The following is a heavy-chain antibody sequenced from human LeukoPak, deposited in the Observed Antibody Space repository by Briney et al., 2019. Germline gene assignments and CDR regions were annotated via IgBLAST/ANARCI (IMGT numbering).Heavy chain of an antibody. CDR1: GGSISSSSYY. CDR2: IYYSGST. V-gene: IGHV4-39*07. D-gene: IGHD4-17*01. CDR3: ARAPGGDYVPPDAFDI. Sequence: SETLSLTCTVSGGSISSSSYYWGWIRQPPGKGLEWIGSIYYSGSTYYNPSLKSRVTISVDTSKNQFSLKLSSVTAADTAVYYCARAPGGDYVPPDAFDIWGQGTMVTVSS. J-gene: IGHJ3*02.